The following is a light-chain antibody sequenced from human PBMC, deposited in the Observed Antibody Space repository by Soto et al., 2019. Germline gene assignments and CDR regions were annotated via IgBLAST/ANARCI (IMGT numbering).Light chain of an antibody. CDR2: DAS. Sequence: IQMTQSPYSLSASVGDRVTISCRASQGIGNALGWYQQKPGTAPKLLIYDASSLKSGVPSRFSASGSGTEFTLTISSLQPDDFATYYCQQYNSYWTSGQGAKVDIK. J-gene: IGKJ1*01. CDR1: QGIGNA. CDR3: QQYNSYWT. V-gene: IGKV1-13*02.